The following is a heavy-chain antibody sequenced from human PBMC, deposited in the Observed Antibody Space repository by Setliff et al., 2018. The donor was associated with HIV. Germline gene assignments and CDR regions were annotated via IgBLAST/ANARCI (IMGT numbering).Heavy chain of an antibody. CDR2: IYYNEKT. CDR3: ARAPGAYYYDSSGYPIGIRFDY. D-gene: IGHD3-22*01. V-gene: IGHV4-39*01. CDR1: GGSASNSRYY. Sequence: TLSLTCTVSGGSASNSRYYWAWIRQPPGKGLEYIGSIYYNEKTYYSPSLKGRVTISVDTSKNQFSLKLSSVTAADTAVYYCARAPGAYYYDSSGYPIGIRFDYWGQGTLVTVSS. J-gene: IGHJ4*02.